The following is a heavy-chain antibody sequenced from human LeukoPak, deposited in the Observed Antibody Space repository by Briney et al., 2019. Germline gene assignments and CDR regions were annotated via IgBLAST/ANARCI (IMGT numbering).Heavy chain of an antibody. V-gene: IGHV1-46*01. Sequence: GASVKVSCKASGYTFTTYYMHWVRQAPGQGFEWMGIINASGGSTNYAQKFQGRVTMTRDTSTSTVYMELSSLRSDDTAVYYCARDLGGSYQDYWGQGTLVTVSS. J-gene: IGHJ4*02. CDR1: GYTFTTYY. CDR3: ARDLGGSYQDY. CDR2: INASGGST. D-gene: IGHD1-26*01.